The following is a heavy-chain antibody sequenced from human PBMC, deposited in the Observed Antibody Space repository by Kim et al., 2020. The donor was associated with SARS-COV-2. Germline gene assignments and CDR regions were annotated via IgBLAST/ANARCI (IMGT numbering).Heavy chain of an antibody. D-gene: IGHD3-3*01. J-gene: IGHJ6*03. CDR2: INHSGST. CDR3: ASYRVRFLEWAITNKYYM. Sequence: PSETLSLTCAVYGGSFSGYYWSWIRQPPGKGLEWIGEINHSGSTNYNPSLKSRVTISADTSKNQFSLKLSSVTAADTAVYYCASYRVRFLEWAITNKYYM. V-gene: IGHV4-34*01. CDR1: GGSFSGYY.